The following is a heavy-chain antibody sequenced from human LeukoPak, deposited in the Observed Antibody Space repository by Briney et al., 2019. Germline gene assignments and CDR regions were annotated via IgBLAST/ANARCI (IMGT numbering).Heavy chain of an antibody. CDR2: MYYSGST. J-gene: IGHJ3*02. CDR1: GGSISGYY. CDR3: ARHFTYYYDSSGYPRDAFDI. V-gene: IGHV4-59*08. Sequence: SETLSLTCTVSGGSISGYYWSWIRQSPGKGLVWIGYMYYSGSTNYNPSLKSRVTMSIDMSKNQFSLTLSSVTAADTALYYCARHFTYYYDSSGYPRDAFDIWGQGTMVTVSS. D-gene: IGHD3-22*01.